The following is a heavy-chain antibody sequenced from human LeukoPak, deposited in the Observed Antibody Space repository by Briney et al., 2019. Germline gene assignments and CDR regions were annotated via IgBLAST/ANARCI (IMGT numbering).Heavy chain of an antibody. D-gene: IGHD4/OR15-4a*01. J-gene: IGHJ4*02. CDR2: INAGNGNT. V-gene: IGHV1-3*01. Sequence: ASVKVSCKASGYTFTSYAMHWVRQAPGQRLEWMGWINAGNGNTKYSQKFQGRVTITRDTSASTAYMELSSLRSEDTAVYYCARDPGRGLYYFDYWGQGTLVTVSS. CDR3: ARDPGRGLYYFDY. CDR1: GYTFTSYA.